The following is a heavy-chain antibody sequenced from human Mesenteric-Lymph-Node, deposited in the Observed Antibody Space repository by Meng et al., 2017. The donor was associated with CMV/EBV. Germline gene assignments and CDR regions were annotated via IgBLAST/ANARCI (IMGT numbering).Heavy chain of an antibody. Sequence: GESLKISCAASGFTFSSYGMHWVRQAPGKGLEWVANIKQDGSEKYYVDSVKGRFTISRDNAKNSLYLQMNSLRAEDTAVYYCARATLWLLDAFDIWGQGTMVTVSS. J-gene: IGHJ3*02. CDR2: IKQDGSEK. D-gene: IGHD2-15*01. CDR1: GFTFSSYG. V-gene: IGHV3-7*01. CDR3: ARATLWLLDAFDI.